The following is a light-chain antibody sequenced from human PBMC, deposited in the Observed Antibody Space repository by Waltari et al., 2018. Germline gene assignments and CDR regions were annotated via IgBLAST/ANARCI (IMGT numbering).Light chain of an antibody. CDR1: QRVRRS. Sequence: LVLTQSPVTLSLSPGQRATPSCRASQRVRRSLAWYQQKPGQAPKLLIYGASTRATGIPDRFTGSGSGTDFSLTISSLETEDFAIYFCQHYVRLPATFGQGTKVEIK. CDR3: QHYVRLPAT. CDR2: GAS. J-gene: IGKJ1*01. V-gene: IGKV3-20*01.